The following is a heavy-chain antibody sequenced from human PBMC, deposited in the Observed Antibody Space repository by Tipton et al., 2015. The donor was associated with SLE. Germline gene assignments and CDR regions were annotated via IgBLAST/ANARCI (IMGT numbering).Heavy chain of an antibody. CDR2: ISSSSSYI. J-gene: IGHJ6*02. V-gene: IGHV3-21*03. Sequence: SLRLSCAASGFTFSSYSMNWVRQAPGKGLEWVSSISSSSSYIYYADSVKGRFTISRDNAKNSLYLQMNSLRAENTAVYYCARDWRYYYCGMDVWGQGTTVTVSS. CDR3: ARDWRYYYCGMDV. CDR1: GFTFSSYS.